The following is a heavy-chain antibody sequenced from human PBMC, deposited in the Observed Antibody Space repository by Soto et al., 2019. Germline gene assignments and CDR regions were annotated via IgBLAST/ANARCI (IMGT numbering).Heavy chain of an antibody. Sequence: SETLSLTCTVPGGSISSYYWSWIRQPPGKGLEWIGYIYYSGSTNYNPSLKSRVTISVDTSKNQFSLKLSSVTAADTAVYYCARALDILTGYYSPPLIWGQGTLVTVSS. CDR2: IYYSGST. CDR1: GGSISSYY. D-gene: IGHD3-9*01. J-gene: IGHJ4*02. V-gene: IGHV4-59*01. CDR3: ARALDILTGYYSPPLI.